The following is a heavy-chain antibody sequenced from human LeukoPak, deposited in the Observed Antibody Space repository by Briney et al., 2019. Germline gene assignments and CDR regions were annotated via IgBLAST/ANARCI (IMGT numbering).Heavy chain of an antibody. J-gene: IGHJ5*02. CDR2: THSSGNT. V-gene: IGHV4-59*08. D-gene: IGHD4-23*01. CDR3: ARHPGGNPAHRFDN. CDR1: GGSITGYF. Sequence: ASETLSLTCSVSGGSITGYFWSWIRQPPGKGLEWIGYTHSSGNTNYNPSLKSRVTISMDTSRSQFSLNLNSVIAADTAVYYCARHPGGNPAHRFDNWGQGTLVTVSS.